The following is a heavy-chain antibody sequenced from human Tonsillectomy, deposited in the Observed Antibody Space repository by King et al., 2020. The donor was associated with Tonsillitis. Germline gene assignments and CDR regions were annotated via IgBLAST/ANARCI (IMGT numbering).Heavy chain of an antibody. CDR2: INPNSGGT. V-gene: IGHV1-2*02. J-gene: IGHJ6*02. D-gene: IGHD6-13*01. CDR1: GYTFTGYY. Sequence: VQLVQSGAEVKKPGASVKVSCKASGYTFTGYYMHWARQAPGQGLEWMGWINPNSGGTNYAQKFQGRVTMTRDTSISTAYMELSRLRSDDTAVYYCARGGETAGTLLYYYGLDVWGQGTTVTVSS. CDR3: ARGGETAGTLLYYYGLDV.